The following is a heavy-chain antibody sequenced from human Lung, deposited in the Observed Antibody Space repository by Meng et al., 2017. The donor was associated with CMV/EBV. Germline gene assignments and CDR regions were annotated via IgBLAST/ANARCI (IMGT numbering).Heavy chain of an antibody. V-gene: IGHV3-74*03. CDR1: GFTLSSYW. D-gene: IGHD3-10*01. CDR3: ARDCFGREDY. Sequence: GESLKISCAASGFTLSSYWVHWVRQVPGKGLVWVSRINSDDSTTTYADSVKGRFTIPRDNAKNTVYLQMNSLRVEDTAVYYCARDCFGREDYWGQGTLVTVSS. CDR2: INSDDSTT. J-gene: IGHJ4*02.